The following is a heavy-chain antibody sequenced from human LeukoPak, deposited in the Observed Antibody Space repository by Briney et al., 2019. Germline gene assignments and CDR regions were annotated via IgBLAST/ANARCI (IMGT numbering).Heavy chain of an antibody. J-gene: IGHJ4*02. Sequence: GGSLRLSCAASGFTFSNARMNWVRPAPGKGLEWVGRIKTKTDNAATAYSAPVKSRVTISSADSKMNLKLQMNGTKTKDTYTYFCTTYVGATAYWGQGTLVSVSS. D-gene: IGHD1-26*01. CDR2: IKTKTDNAAT. CDR3: TTYVGATAY. V-gene: IGHV3-15*01. CDR1: GFTFSNAR.